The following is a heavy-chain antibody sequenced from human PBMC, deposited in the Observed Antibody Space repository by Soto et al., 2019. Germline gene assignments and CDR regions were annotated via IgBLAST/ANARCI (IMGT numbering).Heavy chain of an antibody. CDR2: IFPSGTT. CDR1: GGSFSGATYS. CDR3: ARSREFDY. Sequence: LSLTCGVSGGSFSGATYSWNWIRQPPGKGLEWIGYIFPSGTTYYNPSLKSRVTISIDVSKNQFSLSLRSLTAADTAVYYCARSREFDYWSQGTLVTVSS. J-gene: IGHJ4*02. V-gene: IGHV4-30-2*01.